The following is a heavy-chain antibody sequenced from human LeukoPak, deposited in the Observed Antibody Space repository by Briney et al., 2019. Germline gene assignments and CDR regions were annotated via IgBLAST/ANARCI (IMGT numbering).Heavy chain of an antibody. Sequence: SETLSLTCAVYGGSFSGYYWSWIRQPPGKGLEWIGEINHSGSTNYTPSLKSRVTISVDTSKNQFSLKLSSVTAADTAVYYCAGRNIGYCSSTSCLRPLYYFDYWGQGTLVTVSS. D-gene: IGHD2-2*01. CDR1: GGSFSGYY. J-gene: IGHJ4*02. CDR2: INHSGST. CDR3: AGRNIGYCSSTSCLRPLYYFDY. V-gene: IGHV4-34*01.